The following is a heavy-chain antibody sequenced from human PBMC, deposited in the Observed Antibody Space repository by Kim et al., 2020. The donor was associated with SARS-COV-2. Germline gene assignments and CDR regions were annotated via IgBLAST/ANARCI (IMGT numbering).Heavy chain of an antibody. J-gene: IGHJ4*02. CDR2: T. D-gene: IGHD6-19*01. CDR3: ATVYSSENFDY. V-gene: IGHV4-30-2*04. Sequence: TSYNPSLRSRVTISVATAKSQFSLKLSSVTAADTAVYYCATVYSSENFDYWGQGTLVTVSS.